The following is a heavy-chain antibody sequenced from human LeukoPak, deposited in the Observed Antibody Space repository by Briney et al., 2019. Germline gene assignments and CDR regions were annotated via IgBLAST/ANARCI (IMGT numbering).Heavy chain of an antibody. V-gene: IGHV4-34*01. Sequence: SETLSLTCAVYDGSFSGYYWSWIRQPPGKGLEWIGEINHSGSTNYNPSLKSRVTISVDTSKNQFSLKLSSVAAADTAVYYCARGPGFVTAYGSGNYPSWGQGTLVTVSS. CDR1: DGSFSGYY. CDR2: INHSGST. J-gene: IGHJ5*02. D-gene: IGHD3-10*01. CDR3: ARGPGFVTAYGSGNYPS.